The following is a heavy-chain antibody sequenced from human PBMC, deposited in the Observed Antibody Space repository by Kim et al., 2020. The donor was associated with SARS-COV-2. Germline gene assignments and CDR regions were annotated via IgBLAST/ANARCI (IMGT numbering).Heavy chain of an antibody. CDR1: GFTFSSYG. D-gene: IGHD3-9*01. CDR2: IWYDGSNK. V-gene: IGHV3-33*01. Sequence: GGSLRLSCAASGFTFSSYGMHWVRQAPGKGLEWVAVIWYDGSNKYYADSVKGRFTISRDNSKNTLYLQMNSLRAEDTAVYYCARDYDILTGYYFYYWGQGTLVTVSS. J-gene: IGHJ4*02. CDR3: ARDYDILTGYYFYY.